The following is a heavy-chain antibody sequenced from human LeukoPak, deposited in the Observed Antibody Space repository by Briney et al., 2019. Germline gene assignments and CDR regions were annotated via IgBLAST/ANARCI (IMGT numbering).Heavy chain of an antibody. D-gene: IGHD6-6*01. CDR1: GYTFTSYD. Sequence: ASVKVSCKASGYTFTSYDINWVRQATGQGLEWMGGIIPIFGTANYAQKFQGRVTITADESTSTAYMELSSLRSEDTAVYYCAREGDSSSGDYFDYWGQGTLVTVSS. V-gene: IGHV1-69*13. CDR2: IIPIFGTA. J-gene: IGHJ4*02. CDR3: AREGDSSSGDYFDY.